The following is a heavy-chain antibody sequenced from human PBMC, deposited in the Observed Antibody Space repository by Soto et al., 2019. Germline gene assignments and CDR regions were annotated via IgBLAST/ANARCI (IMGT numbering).Heavy chain of an antibody. CDR1: GYTFTGYH. D-gene: IGHD6-19*01. J-gene: IGHJ4*02. Sequence: ASVKVSCKASGYTFTGYHMHWVRQAPGQGLEWMGWINPNSGGTNYAQKFQGRVTMTRDTSISTAYMELSSLRSEDTAVYYCARDPTQWYSRGWYPEYFDYWGQGTLVTVSS. CDR3: ARDPTQWYSRGWYPEYFDY. V-gene: IGHV1-2*02. CDR2: INPNSGGT.